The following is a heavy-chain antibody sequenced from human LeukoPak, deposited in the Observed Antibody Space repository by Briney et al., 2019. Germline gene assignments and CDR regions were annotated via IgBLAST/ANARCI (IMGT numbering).Heavy chain of an antibody. J-gene: IGHJ6*03. CDR2: IVVGSGNT. Sequence: GASVKVSCKASGFTFTSSAVQWVRQARGQRLEWIGWIVVGSGNTNYAQKFQERVTITRDMSTSTAYMELSSLRSEDTAVYYCAADTRFLEWLLLGDYYYYYYMDVWGKGTTVTVSS. V-gene: IGHV1-58*01. CDR1: GFTFTSSA. CDR3: AADTRFLEWLLLGDYYYYYYMDV. D-gene: IGHD3-3*01.